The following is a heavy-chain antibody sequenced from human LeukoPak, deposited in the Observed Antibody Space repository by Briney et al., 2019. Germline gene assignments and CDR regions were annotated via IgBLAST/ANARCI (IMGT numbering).Heavy chain of an antibody. Sequence: HPGGSLRLSCAASGFTVSSNYMSWVRQAPGKGLEWVSVIYSGGSTYYADSVKGRFTISRDNSKNTLYLQMNSLRAEDTAVYYCARALRIAAADTRYFDYWGQGTPGHRLL. CDR1: GFTVSSNY. D-gene: IGHD6-13*01. V-gene: IGHV3-53*01. CDR3: ARALRIAAADTRYFDY. CDR2: IYSGGST. J-gene: IGHJ4*02.